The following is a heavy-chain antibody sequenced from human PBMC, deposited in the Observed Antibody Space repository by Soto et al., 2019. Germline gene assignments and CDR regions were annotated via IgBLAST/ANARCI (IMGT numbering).Heavy chain of an antibody. V-gene: IGHV4-59*01. J-gene: IGHJ3*02. D-gene: IGHD2-21*02. CDR2: IYYSGST. CDR3: ARTLLYCGGDCYGRHNDAFDI. CDR1: GGSTSSYY. Sequence: SETLPLTCSVSGGSTSSYYWSWIRQPPGKGLEWIGYIYYSGSTDYSPSLKSRVTMSIDTSQNQVSLKLTSVTTADTAVYYCARTLLYCGGDCYGRHNDAFDIWGQGTMVTVSS.